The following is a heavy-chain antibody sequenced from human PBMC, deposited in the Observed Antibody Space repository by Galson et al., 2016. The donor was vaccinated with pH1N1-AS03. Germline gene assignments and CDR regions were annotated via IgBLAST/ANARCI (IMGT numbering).Heavy chain of an antibody. CDR3: ARNSYEDVDLEGFYFDY. J-gene: IGHJ4*02. CDR2: IYNGGRT. CDR1: GFTVSSNY. D-gene: IGHD3-22*01. V-gene: IGHV3-53*01. Sequence: SLRLSCAASGFTVSSNYMSWVRQAPGRGLEWVSFIYNGGRTLYADSVKGRFTISRDSSKNTLYLQMDSLETEDTAVYYCARNSYEDVDLEGFYFDYWGQGTLVTASS.